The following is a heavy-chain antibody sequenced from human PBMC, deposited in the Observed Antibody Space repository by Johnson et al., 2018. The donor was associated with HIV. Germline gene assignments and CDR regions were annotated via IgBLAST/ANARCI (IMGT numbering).Heavy chain of an antibody. CDR3: ARTLGRHDDAFDI. Sequence: QVQLVESGGGVVQPGRSLRLSCAASGFTFSRFAIHWVRQAPGKGLEWVAVISYDGSNKYYADSVKGRFTISRDNSKNTLYLQMNSLRAEDTAVYYCARTLGRHDDAFDIWGQGTMVTVSS. CDR1: GFTFSRFA. CDR2: ISYDGSNK. D-gene: IGHD6-6*01. V-gene: IGHV3-30*14. J-gene: IGHJ3*02.